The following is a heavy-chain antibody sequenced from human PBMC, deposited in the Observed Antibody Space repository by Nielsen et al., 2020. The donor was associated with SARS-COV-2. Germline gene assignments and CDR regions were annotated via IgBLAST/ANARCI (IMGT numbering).Heavy chain of an antibody. V-gene: IGHV3-33*01. CDR1: GLIFGTYG. D-gene: IGHD2-2*01. J-gene: IGHJ4*02. CDR2: IWYDGSNE. Sequence: GESLKISCRASGLIFGTYGMHWVRQAPGKGLEWVAGIWYDGSNENYAESVKGRFTISRDNSKNTLFLQMNSLGPEDTAVYFCARDGPTRATATDYWGQGTLVTVS. CDR3: ARDGPTRATATDY.